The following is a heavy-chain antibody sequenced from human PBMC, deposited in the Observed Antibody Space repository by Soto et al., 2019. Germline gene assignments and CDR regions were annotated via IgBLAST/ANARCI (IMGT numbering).Heavy chain of an antibody. CDR1: DGSISSGGYY. V-gene: IGHV4-31*03. D-gene: IGHD3-22*01. J-gene: IGHJ6*02. CDR3: ARDLRFPSSGYYGMDV. Sequence: SETLSLTCPVSDGSISSGGYYWSCILQHPGKGLEWIGYIYYSGSTYYNPSLKSRVTISVDTSKNQFSLKLSSVTAADTAVYYCARDLRFPSSGYYGMDVWGQGTTVTVSS. CDR2: IYYSGST.